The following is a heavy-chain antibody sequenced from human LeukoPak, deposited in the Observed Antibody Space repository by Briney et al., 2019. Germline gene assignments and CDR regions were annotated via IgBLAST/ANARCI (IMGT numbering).Heavy chain of an antibody. D-gene: IGHD5-24*01. V-gene: IGHV3-64*01. J-gene: IGHJ4*02. CDR1: GFTFSSYA. Sequence: GGSLRLPCAASGFTFSSYAMHWVRQAPGKGLEYVSAISSNGGSTYYANSVKGRFTISRDNSKNTLYLQMGSLRAEDMAVYYCARDRTGWLQDYWGQGTLVTVSS. CDR2: ISSNGGST. CDR3: ARDRTGWLQDY.